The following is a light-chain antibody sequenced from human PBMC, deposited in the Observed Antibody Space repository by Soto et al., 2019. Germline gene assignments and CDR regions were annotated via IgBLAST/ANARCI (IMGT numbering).Light chain of an antibody. J-gene: IGKJ5*01. V-gene: IGKV2D-29*02. CDR1: QXLLHITGETF. CDR2: EVY. CDR3: MQSTQLPPT. Sequence: DVVMTQTPLSLSVAPGQPASISCXSSQXLLHITGETFLFWYLQKPGQSQQLXIYEVYTRVSGVQDRFSGSGSGTDFTLEIRRVETDDVGIYYCMQSTQLPPTFGQGTRLEIK.